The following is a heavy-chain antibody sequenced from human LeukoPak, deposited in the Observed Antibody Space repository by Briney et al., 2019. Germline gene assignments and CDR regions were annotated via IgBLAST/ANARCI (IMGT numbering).Heavy chain of an antibody. CDR3: TCGDPNFDH. V-gene: IGHV3-49*04. CDR1: GLTFGSYA. J-gene: IGHJ4*02. Sequence: GGSLRLSCTASGLTFGSYAMSWVRQGPGKGLEWLGFIRSKTFGGTADYAASVKGRFTISRDDSKNITYLQMNSLKTEDTGMFYCTCGDPNFDHWGQGTLVTVSS. CDR2: IRSKTFGGTA. D-gene: IGHD2-21*02.